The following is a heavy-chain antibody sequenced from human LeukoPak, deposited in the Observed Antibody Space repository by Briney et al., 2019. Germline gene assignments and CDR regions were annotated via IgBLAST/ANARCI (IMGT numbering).Heavy chain of an antibody. Sequence: PGESLRLSCAASGFTFSSYSMNWVRQAPGKGLEWVSSISSSSSYIYYADSVKGRFTFSRDNAKNSLYLQMNSLRAEDTAVYYCARDHYYDSSGYDYWGQGTLVTVSS. CDR2: ISSSSSYI. CDR3: ARDHYYDSSGYDY. CDR1: GFTFSSYS. V-gene: IGHV3-21*01. D-gene: IGHD3-22*01. J-gene: IGHJ4*02.